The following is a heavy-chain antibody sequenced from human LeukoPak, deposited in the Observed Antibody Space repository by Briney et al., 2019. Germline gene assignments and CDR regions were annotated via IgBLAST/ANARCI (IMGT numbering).Heavy chain of an antibody. J-gene: IGHJ4*02. CDR3: ARDIAAAGANFDY. CDR2: INPNSGGT. Sequence: ASVKVSCKASGYTFTGYYMHWVRQAAGQGLEWMGWINPNSGGTNYAQKFQGRVTMTRDTSISTAYMELSRLRSDDTAVYYCARDIAAAGANFDYWGQGTLVTVSS. V-gene: IGHV1-2*02. D-gene: IGHD6-13*01. CDR1: GYTFTGYY.